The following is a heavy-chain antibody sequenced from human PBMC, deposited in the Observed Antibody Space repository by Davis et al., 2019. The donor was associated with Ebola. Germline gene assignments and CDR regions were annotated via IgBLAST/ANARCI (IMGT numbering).Heavy chain of an antibody. CDR1: GGSISSYY. V-gene: IGHV4-59*08. D-gene: IGHD5-12*01. CDR2: IYYSGST. J-gene: IGHJ4*02. Sequence: SETLSLTCTVSGGSISSYYWSWIRQPPGKGLEWIGYIYYSGSTNYNPSLKSRVTISVDTSKNQFSLKLISVTAADTAVYYCARSGYEVLIYYWGQGTLVTVSS. CDR3: ARSGYEVLIYY.